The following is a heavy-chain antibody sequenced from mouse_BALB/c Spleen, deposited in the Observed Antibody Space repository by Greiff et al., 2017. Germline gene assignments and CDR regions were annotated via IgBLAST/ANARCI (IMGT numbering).Heavy chain of an antibody. V-gene: IGHV1-9*01. CDR1: GYTFSSYW. D-gene: IGHD2-4*01. CDR2: ILPGSGST. J-gene: IGHJ4*01. CDR3: ARDDYDVGHAMDD. Sequence: QVQLQQSGAELMKPGASVKISCKATGYTFSSYWIEWVKQRPGHGLEWIGEILPGSGSTNYNEKFKGKATFTADTSSNTAYMQLSSLTSEDSAVYDCARDDYDVGHAMDDWGQGTSVTVSS.